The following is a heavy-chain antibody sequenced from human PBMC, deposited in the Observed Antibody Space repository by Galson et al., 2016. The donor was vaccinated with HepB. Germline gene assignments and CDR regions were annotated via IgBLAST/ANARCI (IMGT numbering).Heavy chain of an antibody. CDR2: IIPIFDTP. V-gene: IGHV1-69*13. J-gene: IGHJ3*01. CDR1: GGTFNIYS. Sequence: SVKVSCKASGGTFNIYSINWVRQAPGQGLEWMGGIIPIFDTPKYARKFQGRVTITADESTSTAYMELSSLISEDTAVYYCTPDKGDRSSGTWRGIAFDVWGQGTMVTVSS. CDR3: TPDKGDRSSGTWRGIAFDV. D-gene: IGHD2-2*01.